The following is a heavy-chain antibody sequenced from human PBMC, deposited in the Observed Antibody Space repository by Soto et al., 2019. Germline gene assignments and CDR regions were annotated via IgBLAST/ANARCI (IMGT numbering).Heavy chain of an antibody. CDR3: AKDPEVVVVTAIFDY. J-gene: IGHJ4*02. Sequence: EVQLLESGGGLVQPGGSLRLSCAASGFTFSSYAISWVRQAPGKGLEWVSAISGSGGSTYYADSVKGRFTISRDNSKNTLYLQMNSLRAEDTAVYYCAKDPEVVVVTAIFDYWGQGTLVTVSS. CDR2: ISGSGGST. D-gene: IGHD2-21*02. V-gene: IGHV3-23*01. CDR1: GFTFSSYA.